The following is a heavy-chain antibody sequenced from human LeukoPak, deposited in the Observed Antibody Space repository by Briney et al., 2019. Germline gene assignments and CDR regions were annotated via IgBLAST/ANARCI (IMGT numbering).Heavy chain of an antibody. J-gene: IGHJ3*02. CDR2: INSDGSTT. V-gene: IGHV3-74*01. CDR3: AREVGGAFDI. CDR1: GFTFSRYL. D-gene: IGHD4-23*01. Sequence: GGSLRLSCTASGFTFSRYLMHWVRQAPGKGLVGVSRINSDGSTTTCADSVKGRFTVSRDNAKNTLYLQMNSLRAEDTAVYYCAREVGGAFDIWGQGTMVTVSS.